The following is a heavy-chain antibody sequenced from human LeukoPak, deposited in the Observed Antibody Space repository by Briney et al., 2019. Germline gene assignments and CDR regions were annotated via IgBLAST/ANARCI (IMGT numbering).Heavy chain of an antibody. CDR2: INHGGGT. CDR1: GGSFSGYY. J-gene: IGHJ4*02. Sequence: SETLSLTCAVYGGSFSGYYRSWIRQPPGKGLEWIGDINHGGGTNYNPSLKSRVTISIDTSKNQFSLKLSSVTAADTAVYYCARTGGYSSGTYYPFDYWGQGALVTVSS. CDR3: ARTGGYSSGTYYPFDY. D-gene: IGHD3-10*01. V-gene: IGHV4-34*01.